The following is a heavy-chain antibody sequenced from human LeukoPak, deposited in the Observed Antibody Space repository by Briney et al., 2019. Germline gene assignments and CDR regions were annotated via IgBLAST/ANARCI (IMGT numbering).Heavy chain of an antibody. Sequence: GGSLRLSCAASGFTFSSYGVHWVRQAPGKGLEWVAFIRYDGSNKYYADSVKGRFTISRDNSKNTLYLQMSSLRAEDTAVYYCAKDGGYYYGSEYFQHWGQGTLVTVSS. CDR2: IRYDGSNK. CDR3: AKDGGYYYGSEYFQH. J-gene: IGHJ1*01. D-gene: IGHD3-22*01. CDR1: GFTFSSYG. V-gene: IGHV3-30*02.